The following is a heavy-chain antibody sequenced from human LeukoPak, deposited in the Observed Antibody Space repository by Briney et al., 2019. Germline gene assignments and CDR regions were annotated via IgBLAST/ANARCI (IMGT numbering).Heavy chain of an antibody. D-gene: IGHD6-19*01. CDR2: INPSGGST. CDR1: GGTFSSYA. J-gene: IGHJ4*02. CDR3: ARVSWAGPHPFDY. V-gene: IGHV1-46*01. Sequence: ASVKVSCKASGGTFSSYAISWVRQAPGQGLEWMGIINPSGGSTSYAQKFQGRVTMTRDTSTSTVYMELSSLRSEDTAVYYCARVSWAGPHPFDYWGQGTLVTVSS.